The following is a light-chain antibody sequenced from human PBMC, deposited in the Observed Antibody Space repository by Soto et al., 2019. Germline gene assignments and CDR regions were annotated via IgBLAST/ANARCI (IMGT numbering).Light chain of an antibody. CDR1: QSVSSN. CDR2: GAS. Sequence: EIVMTQSPATLSVSPGKRAALPCRASQSVSSNLAWYQQKSGQAPRLLIYGASKRATGVPARFSGSGSGTEFTLTISSLLSEDFAVYYCQQYNIRPYTFGQGTKLEIK. V-gene: IGKV3-15*01. J-gene: IGKJ2*01. CDR3: QQYNIRPYT.